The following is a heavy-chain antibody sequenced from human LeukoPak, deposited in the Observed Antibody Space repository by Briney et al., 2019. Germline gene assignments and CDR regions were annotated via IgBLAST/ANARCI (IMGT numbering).Heavy chain of an antibody. CDR3: ASSNGRGWLQQYYFDY. Sequence: GGSLRLSCAASGFTFSSYEMNWVRQARGKGLEWVSYISSSGSTIYYADSVKGRFTISRDNAKNSLYLQMNSLRAEDTAVYYCASSNGRGWLQQYYFDYWGQGTLVTVSS. J-gene: IGHJ4*02. V-gene: IGHV3-48*03. CDR1: GFTFSSYE. CDR2: ISSSGSTI. D-gene: IGHD5-24*01.